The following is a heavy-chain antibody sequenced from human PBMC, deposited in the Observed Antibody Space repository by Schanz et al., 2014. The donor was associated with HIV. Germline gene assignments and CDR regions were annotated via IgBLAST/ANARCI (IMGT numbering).Heavy chain of an antibody. CDR1: GFTFSTYG. Sequence: QVQLVESGGGVVQPGRSLRLSCAASGFTFSTYGMHWVRQTPGKGLEWVAFISNDGRNKYYADSVKGRFTISRDNSKNTLYLQMNSLRGEDTAVYYCARVANWDYYGMDVWGRGTTVTVSS. D-gene: IGHD3-16*01. V-gene: IGHV3-30*03. J-gene: IGHJ6*02. CDR2: ISNDGRNK. CDR3: ARVANWDYYGMDV.